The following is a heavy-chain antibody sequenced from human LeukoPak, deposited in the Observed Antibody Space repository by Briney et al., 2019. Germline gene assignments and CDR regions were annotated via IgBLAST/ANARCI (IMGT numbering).Heavy chain of an antibody. Sequence: GGSLRLSCAASGFTFSSYSMNWVRQPPGKGLEWVSSISSSGSYIYYADSVKGRFAISRDSANNSLYLQMNSLRAEDTAVYYCARGPQFCSGGSCYGYYFDYWGQGTLVTVSS. D-gene: IGHD2-15*01. V-gene: IGHV3-21*01. CDR1: GFTFSSYS. J-gene: IGHJ4*02. CDR3: ARGPQFCSGGSCYGYYFDY. CDR2: ISSSGSYI.